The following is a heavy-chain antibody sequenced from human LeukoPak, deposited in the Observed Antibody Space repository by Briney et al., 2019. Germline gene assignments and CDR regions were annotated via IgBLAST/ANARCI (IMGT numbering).Heavy chain of an antibody. CDR3: ALIAVDWQQPFDY. CDR2: ISSSSTTI. CDR1: GGSISSYY. Sequence: ETLSLTCTVSGGSISSYYWSWIRQPPGKGLEWISYISSSSTTIKYADSVKGRFIISRDNAKNSVYLQMNSLRAEDTAVYYCALIAVDWQQPFDYWGQGTLVTVSS. J-gene: IGHJ4*02. D-gene: IGHD6-13*01. V-gene: IGHV3-48*01.